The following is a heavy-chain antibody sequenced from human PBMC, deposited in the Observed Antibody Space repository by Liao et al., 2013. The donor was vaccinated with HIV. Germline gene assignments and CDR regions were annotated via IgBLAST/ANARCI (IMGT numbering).Heavy chain of an antibody. CDR1: GGSISSGSYY. CDR3: ARELDPGEFDY. CDR2: IYTSGST. Sequence: QVQLQESGPGLVKPSQTLSLTCTVSGGSISSGSYYWSWIRQPAGKGLEWIGRIYTSGSTNYNPSLKSRVTISVDTSKNQFSLKLSSVTAADTAVYYCARELDPGEFDYWGQGTLVTVSS. D-gene: IGHD3-16*01. J-gene: IGHJ4*02. V-gene: IGHV4-61*02.